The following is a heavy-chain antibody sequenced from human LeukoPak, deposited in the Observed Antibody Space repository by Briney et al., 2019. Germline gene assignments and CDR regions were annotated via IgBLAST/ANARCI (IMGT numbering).Heavy chain of an antibody. J-gene: IGHJ3*02. CDR1: GGSISNYY. CDR3: ARSIRWLGDAFDI. CDR2: VFHSGST. D-gene: IGHD5-12*01. V-gene: IGHV4-59*01. Sequence: SETLSLPCTVSGGSISNYYWSWIRQPPGKGLEWIGYVFHSGSTNYNPSLRSRVTISVDKSKKQFSLQLRTVTAADTAVYYWARSIRWLGDAFDIWGEGTMVTVSS.